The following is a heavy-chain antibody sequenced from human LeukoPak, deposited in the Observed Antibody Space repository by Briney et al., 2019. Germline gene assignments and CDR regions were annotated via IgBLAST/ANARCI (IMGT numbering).Heavy chain of an antibody. CDR2: ISGSKTDT. CDR1: GFTFTDHY. D-gene: IGHD4-11*01. V-gene: IGHV3-11*06. CDR3: VRDTRAPTY. J-gene: IGHJ4*02. Sequence: GGSLRLSCATSGFTFTDHYMSWLRQAPGKGLEWVSYISGSKTDTNYADSVKGRFTVSRDNAKNSVYLQMYSLTAEDTAVYYCVRDTRAPTYWGQGVLVTVSS.